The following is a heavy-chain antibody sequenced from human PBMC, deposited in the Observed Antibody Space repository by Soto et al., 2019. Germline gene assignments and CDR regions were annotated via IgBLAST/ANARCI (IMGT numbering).Heavy chain of an antibody. J-gene: IGHJ4*02. CDR3: AFLDTSLDFDF. V-gene: IGHV5-10-1*01. D-gene: IGHD3-3*02. Sequence: QVPGKGLEWMGRIDPSNSYTHYSPSFHGHVTISADNSISTAYLQWSNLRASDTAIYYCAFLDTSLDFDFWGQGTLVTVSS. CDR2: IDPSNSYT.